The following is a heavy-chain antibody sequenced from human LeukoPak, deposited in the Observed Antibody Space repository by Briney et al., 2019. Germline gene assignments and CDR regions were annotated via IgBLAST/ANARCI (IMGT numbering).Heavy chain of an antibody. CDR3: ARSDSSRWHVFDY. J-gene: IGHJ4*02. CDR1: GFTLSSYN. V-gene: IGHV3-30*14. D-gene: IGHD6-13*01. CDR2: ISHDGSNK. Sequence: GGSLRLSCAASGFTLSSYNMNWVRQAPGKGLEWVAVISHDGSNKPYADSVKGRFTISRDNSKNTLYLQMNSLRAEDTAVYYCARSDSSRWHVFDYWGQGTLVTVSS.